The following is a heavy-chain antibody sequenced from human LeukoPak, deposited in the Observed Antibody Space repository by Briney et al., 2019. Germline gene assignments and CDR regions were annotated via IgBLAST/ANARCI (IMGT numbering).Heavy chain of an antibody. J-gene: IGHJ3*02. CDR2: IYTSGST. CDR3: ARSITMVRGVILNDAFDI. D-gene: IGHD3-10*01. V-gene: IGHV4-4*07. Sequence: SETLSLTCTVSGGSISSYYWSWIRQPAGKGLEWIGRIYTSGSTNYNPSLKSRVTISVDTSKNQFSLKLSSVTAADTAVYYCARSITMVRGVILNDAFDIWGQGTMVTVSS. CDR1: GGSISSYY.